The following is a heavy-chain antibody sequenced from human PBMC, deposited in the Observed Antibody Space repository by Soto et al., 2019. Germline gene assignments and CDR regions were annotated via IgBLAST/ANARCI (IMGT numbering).Heavy chain of an antibody. V-gene: IGHV1-69*06. CDR1: GVTFSRYV. CDR2: IIPIFGTA. D-gene: IGHD2-8*01. CDR3: LSREMVYGLDL. J-gene: IGHJ6*02. Sequence: SVTVSCTSAGVTFSRYVISRGRQAAGQGLEWMGGIIPIFGTANYAQKFQGRVTITADKSTSTAYMQMNRLKPEDTAVYFCLSREMVYGLDLWGQGTTVTVSS.